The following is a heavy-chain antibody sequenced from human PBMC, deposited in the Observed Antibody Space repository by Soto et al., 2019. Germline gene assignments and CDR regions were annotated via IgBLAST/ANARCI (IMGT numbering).Heavy chain of an antibody. V-gene: IGHV4-39*01. D-gene: IGHD3-22*01. Sequence: QLQLQESGPGLVKPSETLSLTCTVSGGSISSSDFYWGWLRQPPGKGLDFIGSMYYSGTTYYNPSLKNRITQSVDTSKNQFSLKLISVTAADTAVYYCAVVDSTGNWFDPWGQGALVTVSS. CDR3: AVVDSTGNWFDP. J-gene: IGHJ5*02. CDR2: MYYSGTT. CDR1: GGSISSSDFY.